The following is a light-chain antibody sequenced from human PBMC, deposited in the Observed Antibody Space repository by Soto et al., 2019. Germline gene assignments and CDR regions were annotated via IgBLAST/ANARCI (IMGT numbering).Light chain of an antibody. V-gene: IGKV3-11*01. CDR2: DTS. CDR3: QQRSSWPPWT. CDR1: QRVSNY. J-gene: IGKJ1*01. Sequence: EIVLTQSPVTLSFSPGERATLSCRASQRVSNYLAWYQQKPGQAPRLLIYDTSTRATGIPARFSGSGSGTDFTLTVSSLEPEDFAVYYCQQRSSWPPWTFGQGTKVEIK.